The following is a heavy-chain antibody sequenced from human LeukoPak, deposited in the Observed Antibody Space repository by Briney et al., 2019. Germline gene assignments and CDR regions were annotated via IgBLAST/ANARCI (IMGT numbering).Heavy chain of an antibody. J-gene: IGHJ4*02. CDR3: ANQNQYDPNYFDY. V-gene: IGHV4-39*01. CDR1: GGSISSSSYY. CDR2: IYYSGST. D-gene: IGHD1-14*01. Sequence: PSETLSVTCTVSGGSISSSSYYWGWLRQPPGKGLQWIGSIYYSGSTYYNPSLKSRVTISVDTSKNQFSLKLSSVTAADTAVYYCANQNQYDPNYFDYWGQGTLVTVSS.